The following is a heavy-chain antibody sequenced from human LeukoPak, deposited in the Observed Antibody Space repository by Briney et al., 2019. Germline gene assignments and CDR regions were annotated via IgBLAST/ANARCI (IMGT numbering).Heavy chain of an antibody. CDR2: ISGSGDNT. V-gene: IGHV3-23*01. D-gene: IGHD6-6*01. CDR1: RFTFSSHA. Sequence: GGSLRLSCAASRFTFSSHAMSWVRQAPGKGLEWVSLISGSGDNTYYADSVKGWFTISRDNSKNTLYLQMNSLRAEDTAVYYCAKVDSSSFNFDYWGQGTLVTVSS. CDR3: AKVDSSSFNFDY. J-gene: IGHJ4*02.